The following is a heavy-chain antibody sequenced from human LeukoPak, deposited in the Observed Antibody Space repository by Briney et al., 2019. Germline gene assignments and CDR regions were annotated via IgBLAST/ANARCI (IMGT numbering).Heavy chain of an antibody. CDR3: ARRYCSSGSCSYFDY. CDR1: GFTFSSYA. V-gene: IGHV3-64*01. D-gene: IGHD2-15*01. J-gene: IGHJ4*02. CDR2: ISGSGGST. Sequence: GGSLRLSCAASGFTFSSYAMHWVRQAPGKGLEYVSSISGSGGSTYYANSVKGRFTISRDNSKNTLYLQMGSLRAEDMAVYYCARRYCSSGSCSYFDYWGQGTLVTVSS.